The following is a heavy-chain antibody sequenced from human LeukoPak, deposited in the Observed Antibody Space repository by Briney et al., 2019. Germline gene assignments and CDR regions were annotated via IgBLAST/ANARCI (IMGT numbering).Heavy chain of an antibody. CDR1: GFTFSSYV. V-gene: IGHV3-23*01. J-gene: IGHJ4*02. Sequence: HAGGSLRLSCAASGFTFSSYVMSWVRQAPGKGLEWVSLITASGAGTYYADSVKGRFTISRDNSKNTLYLQMISLRAEDTAVYYCAKGVSDYGGNSGDCWGQGTLVTVSS. CDR3: AKGVSDYGGNSGDC. D-gene: IGHD4-23*01. CDR2: ITASGAGT.